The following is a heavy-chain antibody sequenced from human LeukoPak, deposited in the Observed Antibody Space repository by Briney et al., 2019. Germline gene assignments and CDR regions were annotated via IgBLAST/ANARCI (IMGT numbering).Heavy chain of an antibody. V-gene: IGHV3-9*01. J-gene: IGHJ4*02. D-gene: IGHD3-16*02. CDR2: ISWNSDSI. CDR1: GFTFDDYA. CDR3: ARGSYDYVWGSYRETHRPTNY. Sequence: GGSLRLSCAASGFTFDDYAMHWVRQTPGKGLEWVSGISWNSDSINYADSVKGRFTISRDNAKNSLYLQMNSLRAEDTAVYYCARGSYDYVWGSYRETHRPTNYWGQGTLVTVSS.